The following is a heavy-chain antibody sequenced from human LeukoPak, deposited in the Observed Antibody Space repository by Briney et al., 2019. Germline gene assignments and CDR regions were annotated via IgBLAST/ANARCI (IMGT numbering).Heavy chain of an antibody. Sequence: ASVKVSCKASGYTFTSYGISWVRQAPGQGLEWMGWINPNSGGTNYAQKFQGRVTMTRDTSISTAYMELSRLRSDDTAVYYCARGPELRYFDWLLYGGAFDIWGQGAMVIVSS. V-gene: IGHV1-2*02. CDR2: INPNSGGT. CDR1: GYTFTSYG. J-gene: IGHJ3*02. D-gene: IGHD3-9*01. CDR3: ARGPELRYFDWLLYGGAFDI.